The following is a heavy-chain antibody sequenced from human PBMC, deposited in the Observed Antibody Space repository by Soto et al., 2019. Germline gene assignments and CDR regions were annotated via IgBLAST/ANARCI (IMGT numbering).Heavy chain of an antibody. D-gene: IGHD3-10*01. CDR2: INSGGHS. V-gene: IGHV4-34*01. J-gene: IGHJ4*02. Sequence: KGLEWIAEINSGGHSNYNPPLMGRVTISVDTAKTQFYLKLSYVTAADTAVYYCARVGYGSGHYDFDYWGQGTLVTVSS. CDR3: ARVGYGSGHYDFDY.